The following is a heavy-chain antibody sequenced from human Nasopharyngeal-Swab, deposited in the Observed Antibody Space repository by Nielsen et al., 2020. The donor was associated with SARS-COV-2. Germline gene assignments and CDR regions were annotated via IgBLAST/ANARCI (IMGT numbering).Heavy chain of an antibody. CDR1: GYTLPNYY. D-gene: IGHD4-17*01. J-gene: IGHJ4*02. CDR2: INPSGGST. CDR3: ARSIIGLRDYGDYSVEFRTISHFDY. Sequence: ASVKVSCKASGYTLPNYYMHWVRQAPGQGLEWMGIINPSGGSTNYAQGFQGRVTMTRDTSTNSVYMELSSLRSEDTAMYYCARSIIGLRDYGDYSVEFRTISHFDYWGQGTLVTVSS. V-gene: IGHV1-46*01.